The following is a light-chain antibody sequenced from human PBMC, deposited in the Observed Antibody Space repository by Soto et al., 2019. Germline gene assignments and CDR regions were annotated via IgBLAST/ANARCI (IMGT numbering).Light chain of an antibody. Sequence: EIVMTQSPATLSVSPGERATLSCRASQSVSSYLAWYQQKPGQAPRLLIYGASTRATGIPARFSGSGSRTEFTLTISSLQSEDFALYYCQQYNNWPRTFGQGTKVDIK. J-gene: IGKJ1*01. CDR2: GAS. V-gene: IGKV3-15*01. CDR3: QQYNNWPRT. CDR1: QSVSSY.